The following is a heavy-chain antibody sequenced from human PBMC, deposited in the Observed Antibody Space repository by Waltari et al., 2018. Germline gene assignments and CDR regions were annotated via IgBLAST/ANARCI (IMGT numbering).Heavy chain of an antibody. V-gene: IGHV3-7*01. CDR3: VRGIDQ. CDR1: GFIFTSFW. Sequence: EVQRVASGGGLVQPGGSLRLSCAASGFIFTSFWPSWVRQAPGKGLEWVANINEDGSRIYYLDSVKGRFTISRDNAKNSLSLQMNRLRAEDTAVYYCVRGIDQWGQGTLVTVSS. CDR2: INEDGSRI. J-gene: IGHJ4*02.